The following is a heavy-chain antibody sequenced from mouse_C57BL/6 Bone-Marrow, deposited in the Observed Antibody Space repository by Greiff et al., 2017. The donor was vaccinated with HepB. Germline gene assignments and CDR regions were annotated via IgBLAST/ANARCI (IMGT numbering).Heavy chain of an antibody. Sequence: VQLQQSGAELVRPGASVTLSCKASGYTFTDYEMHWVKQTPVHGLEWIGAIDPETGGTAYNQKFKGKAILTADKSSSTAYMELRSLTSEDSAVYYCTRGAHYYGSSYYAMDYWGQGTSVTVSS. CDR1: GYTFTDYE. J-gene: IGHJ4*01. CDR2: IDPETGGT. CDR3: TRGAHYYGSSYYAMDY. V-gene: IGHV1-15*01. D-gene: IGHD1-1*01.